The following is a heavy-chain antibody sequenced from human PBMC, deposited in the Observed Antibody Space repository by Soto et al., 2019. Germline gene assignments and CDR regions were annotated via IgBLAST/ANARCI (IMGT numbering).Heavy chain of an antibody. D-gene: IGHD2-15*01. CDR2: IWYDGSNK. CDR3: ARDGYCSGGSCYSVPVFDY. Sequence: QVQLVESGGGVVQPGRSLRLSCAASGFTFSSYGMHWVRQAPGTGLEWVAGIWYDGSNKYYADSVKGRFTISRDTSKNTLYLQMNSLRAEDTAVYYCARDGYCSGGSCYSVPVFDYWGQGTLVTVSS. J-gene: IGHJ4*02. V-gene: IGHV3-33*01. CDR1: GFTFSSYG.